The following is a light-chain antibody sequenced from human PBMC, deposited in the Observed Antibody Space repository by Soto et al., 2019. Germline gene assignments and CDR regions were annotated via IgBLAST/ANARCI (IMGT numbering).Light chain of an antibody. CDR2: EVN. CDR3: SSYTSSSTLYV. J-gene: IGLJ1*01. V-gene: IGLV2-14*01. CDR1: SSDVGSYTY. Sequence: QSALTQPASVSGSPRQSSTISCTGASSDVGSYTYVSWYQQHPGKAPKLMMYEVNDRPSGVSNRFSGSKSGNTASLTISGLQAEDEADYYCSSYTSSSTLYVFGTGTKLTVL.